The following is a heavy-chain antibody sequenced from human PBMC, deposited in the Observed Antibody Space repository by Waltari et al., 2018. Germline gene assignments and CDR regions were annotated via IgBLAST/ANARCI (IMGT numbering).Heavy chain of an antibody. Sequence: QMLLQESGPELVKPSETLSLTCDVSGYSISSGYYWGWIRQPPGQGLEWIGKIYQRGRTSYTPSLKSRVTIAVDTSKNQFTLKLSSVTAADTAVYYCARIDYIGYCDFWGRGTLVTVSS. CDR3: ARIDYIGYCDF. V-gene: IGHV4-38-2*01. CDR1: GYSISSGYY. D-gene: IGHD5-12*01. CDR2: IYQRGRT. J-gene: IGHJ4*02.